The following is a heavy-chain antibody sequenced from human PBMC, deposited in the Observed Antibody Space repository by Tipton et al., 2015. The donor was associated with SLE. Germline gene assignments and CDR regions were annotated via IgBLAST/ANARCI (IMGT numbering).Heavy chain of an antibody. J-gene: IGHJ1*01. V-gene: IGHV4-31*03. CDR3: ARSSSGIAGLYFQH. CDR2: IYYSGNT. CDR1: GGSISSADYY. D-gene: IGHD6-13*01. Sequence: LRLSCTVSGGSISSADYYWNWVRHHPGKGLEWIGYIYYSGNTYYNPSLKSRLTISLDTSKNHFSLRLTSVTAADTAVYYCARSSSGIAGLYFQHWGQGTLVTVSS.